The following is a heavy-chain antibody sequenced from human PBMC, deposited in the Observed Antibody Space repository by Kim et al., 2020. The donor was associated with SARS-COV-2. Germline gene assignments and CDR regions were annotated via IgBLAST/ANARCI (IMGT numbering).Heavy chain of an antibody. Sequence: GGSLRLSCAASGFTFSSYSMNWVRQAPGKGLEWVSSISSSSSYIYYADSVKGRFTISRDNAKNSLYLQMNSLRAEDTAVYYCARATTWVRGVISPDPSFDYGGQRTLVTLSP. D-gene: IGHD3-10*01. CDR3: ARATTWVRGVISPDPSFDY. CDR1: GFTFSSYS. CDR2: ISSSSSYI. J-gene: IGHJ4*02. V-gene: IGHV3-21*01.